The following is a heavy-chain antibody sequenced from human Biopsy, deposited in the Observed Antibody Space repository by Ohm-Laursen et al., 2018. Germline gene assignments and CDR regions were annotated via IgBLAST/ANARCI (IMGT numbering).Heavy chain of an antibody. V-gene: IGHV3-74*01. CDR3: ATTRSFDN. Sequence: SLRLSCAASGFSFSSYWMHWVRQGPGKGLVWVSRINIDGSTTRYADSVKGRFTISRDNAKNTLYLQMNRLRAEDTAVYYCATTRSFDNWGQGTLVTVSS. CDR1: GFSFSSYW. CDR2: INIDGSTT. D-gene: IGHD4-11*01. J-gene: IGHJ4*02.